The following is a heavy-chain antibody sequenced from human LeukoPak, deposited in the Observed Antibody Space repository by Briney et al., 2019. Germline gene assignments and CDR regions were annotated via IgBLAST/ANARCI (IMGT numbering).Heavy chain of an antibody. D-gene: IGHD5-18*01. Sequence: SETLSLTCTVSGGSISSYYRRWIRQPAGKGLEWIGRIYTSGSTNYNPSRKSRVTMSVDTSKNQFSLKLSSVTAAATAVYYCARSVRGYPNLDSDYWGQGPLVTVSS. CDR3: ARSVRGYPNLDSDY. CDR1: GGSISSYY. CDR2: IYTSGST. J-gene: IGHJ4*02. V-gene: IGHV4-4*07.